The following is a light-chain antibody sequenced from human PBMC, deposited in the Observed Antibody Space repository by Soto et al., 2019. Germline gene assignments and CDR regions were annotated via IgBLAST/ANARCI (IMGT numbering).Light chain of an antibody. CDR1: QSVSSN. Sequence: EIVLTQSPATLSVSPGERATLSCRASQSVSSNLAWYQQKPGQAPRLLIYGASSRAPGIPARFSGSGSGTESTLTIGSLQSEDFAVYYGQHYNTLPLPFGGGAKVEIK. V-gene: IGKV3-15*01. CDR3: QHYNTLPLP. J-gene: IGKJ4*01. CDR2: GAS.